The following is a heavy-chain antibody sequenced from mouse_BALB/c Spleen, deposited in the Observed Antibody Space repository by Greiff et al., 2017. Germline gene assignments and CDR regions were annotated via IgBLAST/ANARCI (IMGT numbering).Heavy chain of an antibody. CDR3: ARTYGYDEGYYAMDY. Sequence: VKLQESGPELVRPGVSVKISCKGSSYTFTDYAMHWVKQSHAKSLEWIGVISTYYGNTNYNQKFKGKATMTVDKSSSTAYMELARLTSEDSAVYYCARTYGYDEGYYAMDYWGQGTSVTVSS. V-gene: IGHV1-67*01. J-gene: IGHJ4*01. D-gene: IGHD2-2*01. CDR1: SYTFTDYA. CDR2: ISTYYGNT.